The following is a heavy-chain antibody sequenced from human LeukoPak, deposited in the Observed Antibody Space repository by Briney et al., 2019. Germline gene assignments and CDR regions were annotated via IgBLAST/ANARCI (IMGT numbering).Heavy chain of an antibody. CDR1: GGSINDYY. CDR2: IYYSGST. V-gene: IGHV4-59*08. CDR3: ARLDSSDAGNFDY. D-gene: IGHD2-15*01. J-gene: IGHJ4*02. Sequence: SETLSLTCTVSGGSINDYYWSWIRQPPGKGLEWIAWIYYSGSTNYNPSLKSRVTISVDTSKNQFSLKLTSVTAADTAVYYCARLDSSDAGNFDYWGQGTLVTVSS.